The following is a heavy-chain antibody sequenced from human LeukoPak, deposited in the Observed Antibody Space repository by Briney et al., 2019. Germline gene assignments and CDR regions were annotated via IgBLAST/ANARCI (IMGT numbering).Heavy chain of an antibody. Sequence: PGGSLRLSCGTSGFTFSTYWMSWVRQTPGKGLEWGAKIKPDGSEKSYVDSVKGRFTISRDNAKNSVSLQMNSLRVEDTAVYYCARGQLADIYWGQGALVTVSS. CDR3: ARGQLADIY. CDR2: IKPDGSEK. CDR1: GFTFSTYW. J-gene: IGHJ4*02. D-gene: IGHD2-2*01. V-gene: IGHV3-7*01.